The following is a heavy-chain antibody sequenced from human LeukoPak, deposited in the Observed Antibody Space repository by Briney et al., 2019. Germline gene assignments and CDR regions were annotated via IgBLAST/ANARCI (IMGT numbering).Heavy chain of an antibody. V-gene: IGHV3-7*01. CDR2: IKQDGSEK. Sequence: GGSLRLSCAASGFIFSSYWMSWVRQAPGKGLEWVANIKQDGSEKYYVDSVKGRFTISRDNAKNSLYLQMNSLRAEDTAVYYCARVVSSEWLRPATYFDYWGQGTLVTVSS. D-gene: IGHD5-12*01. J-gene: IGHJ4*02. CDR1: GFIFSSYW. CDR3: ARVVSSEWLRPATYFDY.